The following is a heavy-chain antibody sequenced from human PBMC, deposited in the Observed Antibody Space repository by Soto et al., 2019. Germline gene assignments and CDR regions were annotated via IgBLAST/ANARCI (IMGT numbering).Heavy chain of an antibody. J-gene: IGHJ3*02. CDR2: ISYDGSNK. CDR1: GFTFSSYA. D-gene: IGHD2-2*01. V-gene: IGHV3-30-3*01. CDR3: ASPGWVPAAMYPTNAFDI. Sequence: QVQLVESGGGVVQSGRSLRLSCAASGFTFSSYAMHWVRQAPGKGLEWVAVISYDGSNKYYADSVKGRFTISRDNSKNTLYLQMNSLRAEDTAVYYCASPGWVPAAMYPTNAFDIWGQGTMVTVSS.